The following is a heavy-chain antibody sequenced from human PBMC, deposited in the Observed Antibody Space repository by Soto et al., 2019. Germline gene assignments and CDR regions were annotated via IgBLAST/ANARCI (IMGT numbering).Heavy chain of an antibody. V-gene: IGHV3-23*01. CDR1: GFTFSHYA. CDR3: AKCGGLATCRYFDY. D-gene: IGHD2-21*01. CDR2: ISDHSATT. J-gene: IGHJ4*02. Sequence: HPGGSLRLSCAASGFTFSHYAMSWVRQAPGKGLEWVSFISDHSATTYYTDSIEGRFTISRDNSLSTLYLQLNSLRVEDTAVYYCAKCGGLATCRYFDYWGQGTPVTVSS.